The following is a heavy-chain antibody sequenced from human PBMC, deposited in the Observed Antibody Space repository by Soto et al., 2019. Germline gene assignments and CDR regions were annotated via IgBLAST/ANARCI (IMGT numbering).Heavy chain of an antibody. CDR2: ISGSGGST. V-gene: IGHV3-23*01. Sequence: GGSLRLSCAASGFTFSSYAMSWVRQAPGKGLEWVSAISGSGGSTYYADSVKGRFTISRDNSKNTLYLQMNSLRAEDTAVYYCAKDSSGWRYGRSFDYWGQGTLVTVSS. J-gene: IGHJ4*02. CDR1: GFTFSSYA. CDR3: AKDSSGWRYGRSFDY. D-gene: IGHD6-19*01.